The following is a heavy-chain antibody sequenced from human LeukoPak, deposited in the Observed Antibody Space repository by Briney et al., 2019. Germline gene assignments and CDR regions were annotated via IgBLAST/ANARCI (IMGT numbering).Heavy chain of an antibody. CDR1: GGSISSYY. D-gene: IGHD3-10*01. J-gene: IGHJ6*02. CDR2: IYYSGST. CDR3: ARAPRFGSCRGMDV. Sequence: SETLSLTCTVSGGSISSYYWSWIRQPPGKRLEWIGYIYYSGSTNYNPSLKSRVTISVDTSKNQFSLKLSSVTAADTAVYYCARAPRFGSCRGMDVWGQGTTVTVSS. V-gene: IGHV4-59*01.